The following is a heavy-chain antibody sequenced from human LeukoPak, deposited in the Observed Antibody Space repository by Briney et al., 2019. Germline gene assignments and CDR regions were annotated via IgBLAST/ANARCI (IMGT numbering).Heavy chain of an antibody. CDR1: GFTVSSNY. V-gene: IGHV3-66*01. J-gene: IGHJ6*02. D-gene: IGHD6-13*01. Sequence: PGGSLRLSCAASGFTVSSNYMSWVRQAPGKGLEWVSVIYSGGSTYYADSVKGRFTISRDNSKNTLYLQMNSLRAGDTAVYYCARDVAEYYGMDVWGQGTTVTVSS. CDR2: IYSGGST. CDR3: ARDVAEYYGMDV.